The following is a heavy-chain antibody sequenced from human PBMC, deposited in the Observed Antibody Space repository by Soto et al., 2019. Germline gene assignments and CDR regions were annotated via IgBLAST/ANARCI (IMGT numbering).Heavy chain of an antibody. CDR2: ISYDGSNK. J-gene: IGHJ4*02. CDR1: GFTFSSYG. Sequence: QVQLVESGGGVVQPGRSLRLSCAASGFTFSSYGMHWVRQAPGKGLEWVAVISYDGSNKYYADSVNGRFIISRDNSKNTLYLQMNSLRAEDTAVYYCAKAAGSAVTTLLGYFDYWGQGTLVTVSS. CDR3: AKAAGSAVTTLLGYFDY. D-gene: IGHD6-19*01. V-gene: IGHV3-30*18.